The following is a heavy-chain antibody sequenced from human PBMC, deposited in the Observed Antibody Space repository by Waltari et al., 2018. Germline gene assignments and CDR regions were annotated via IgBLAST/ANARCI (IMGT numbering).Heavy chain of an antibody. CDR1: GGSISSYY. V-gene: IGHV4-59*01. J-gene: IGHJ3*02. CDR3: ARGVYDSSGYWAAAFDI. Sequence: QVQLQESGPGLVKPSETLSLTCTVSGGSISSYYWSWIRQPPGKGLEWIGYIYYSGGTNYNPSLKSRVTMSVDTSKNQFSLKLSSVTAADTAVYYCARGVYDSSGYWAAAFDIWGQGTMVTVSS. D-gene: IGHD3-22*01. CDR2: IYYSGGT.